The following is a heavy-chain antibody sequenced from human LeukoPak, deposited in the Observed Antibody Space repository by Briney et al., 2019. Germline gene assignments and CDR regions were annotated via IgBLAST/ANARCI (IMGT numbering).Heavy chain of an antibody. CDR2: IRYDGSNK. V-gene: IGHV3-30*02. J-gene: IGHJ4*02. CDR1: GFTFSSYG. CDR3: AKEGTSSVPSDFDY. Sequence: PGGSLRLSCAASGFTFSSYGMHWVRQAPGKGLEWAAFIRYDGSNKYYADSVKGRFTISRDNSKNTLYLQMNSLRAEDTAVYYCAKEGTSSVPSDFDYWGQGILVTVSS. D-gene: IGHD1-1*01.